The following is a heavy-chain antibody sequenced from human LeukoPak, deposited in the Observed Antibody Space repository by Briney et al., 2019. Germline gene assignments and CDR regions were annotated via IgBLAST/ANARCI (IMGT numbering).Heavy chain of an antibody. V-gene: IGHV3-48*03. CDR3: ATARWFGFDY. Sequence: GGSLRLSCAASGFTFSSYEMNWVRQAPGKGLEWVSYISSSGSTIYYADSVKGRFTISRDNAKDLLYLHMNSLRDEDTAVYYCATARWFGFDYWGQGTLVTVSS. CDR2: ISSSGSTI. CDR1: GFTFSSYE. J-gene: IGHJ4*02. D-gene: IGHD3-10*01.